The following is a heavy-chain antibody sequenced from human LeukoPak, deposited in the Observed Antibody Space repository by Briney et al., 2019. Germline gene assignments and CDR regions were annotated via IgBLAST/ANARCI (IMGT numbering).Heavy chain of an antibody. CDR2: INHSGST. Sequence: PSETLSLTCAVYGGTFSGYYWSWIRQPPGKGLEWIGEINHSGSTNYNPSLKSRVTISVDTSKNQFSLNLTSVTAADTAVYYCARAKTGEDFDYWGQGTLVTVSS. V-gene: IGHV4-34*01. D-gene: IGHD7-27*01. J-gene: IGHJ4*02. CDR3: ARAKTGEDFDY. CDR1: GGTFSGYY.